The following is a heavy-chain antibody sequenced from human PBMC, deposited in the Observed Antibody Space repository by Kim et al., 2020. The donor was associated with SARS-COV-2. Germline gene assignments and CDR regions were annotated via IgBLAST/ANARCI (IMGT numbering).Heavy chain of an antibody. CDR3: SRSYGDILTGDYDNDAFHI. Sequence: GGSLRLSCAASGFAYTDFYMSWIRLAPGKGLQWISYSDKSGTTVYYADSVKGRFTVSRDNAKNALYLQMNGLTAEDTAIYYCSRSYGDILTGDYDNDAFHIWGQGTMVTVSS. V-gene: IGHV3-11*04. CDR1: GFAYTDFY. CDR2: SDKSGTTV. J-gene: IGHJ3*02. D-gene: IGHD3-9*01.